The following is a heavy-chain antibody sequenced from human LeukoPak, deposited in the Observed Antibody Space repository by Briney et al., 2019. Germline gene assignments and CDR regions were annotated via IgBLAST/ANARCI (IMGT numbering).Heavy chain of an antibody. CDR2: ISSSCSTI. Sequence: GGSLRLSCAASGFTFSSYSMNWVRQAPGKGLEWVSYISSSCSTIYYADSVKGRFTISRDNAKNSLYLQMNSLRAEDTAVYYCARDLASYDFWSGPSSPNWFDPWGQGTLVTVSS. V-gene: IGHV3-48*01. CDR1: GFTFSSYS. D-gene: IGHD3-3*01. J-gene: IGHJ5*02. CDR3: ARDLASYDFWSGPSSPNWFDP.